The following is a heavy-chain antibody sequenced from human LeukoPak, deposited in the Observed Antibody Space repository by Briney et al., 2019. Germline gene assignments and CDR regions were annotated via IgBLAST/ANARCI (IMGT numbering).Heavy chain of an antibody. Sequence: SETLSLTCSVSGGSISSKFWTWVRQPPGKGLELIGHISTSGDTYYNPSLNSRVSISLGASNNQCSLSLSSVTAADAAVYYRATSRITGELDYWGQGTLVTVSS. CDR3: ATSRITGELDY. CDR2: ISTSGDT. D-gene: IGHD2-8*02. CDR1: GGSISSKF. V-gene: IGHV4-4*09. J-gene: IGHJ4*02.